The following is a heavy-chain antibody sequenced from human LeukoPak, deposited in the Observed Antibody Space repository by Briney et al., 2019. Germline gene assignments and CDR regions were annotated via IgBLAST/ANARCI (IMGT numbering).Heavy chain of an antibody. D-gene: IGHD4/OR15-4a*01. CDR3: ARDIRLWSP. V-gene: IGHV1-3*01. CDR1: RYTLTF. J-gene: IGHJ5*02. Sequence: ASVKVSCKASRYTLTFHWVRQAPGQRLEWLGGINAANGNTKYSQKFQDRVAITWDTSATTAYMELSSLRSEDTAVYYCARDIRLWSPWGQGTLVTVSS. CDR2: INAANGNT.